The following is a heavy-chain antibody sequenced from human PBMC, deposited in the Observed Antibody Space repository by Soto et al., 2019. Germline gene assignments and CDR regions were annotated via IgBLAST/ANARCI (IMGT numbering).Heavy chain of an antibody. J-gene: IGHJ4*02. CDR1: GCSFHSYW. CDR3: ATWNSRGFYFDH. V-gene: IGHV5-51*01. Sequence: XECLKISCRGSGCSFHSYWIAWVRQMPGKGLEWMGIIYPADSDTRYSPSFQGQVTISADKSISTAYLQWSSLKASDTAMYYCATWNSRGFYFDHWGQGTLVTVSS. CDR2: IYPADSDT. D-gene: IGHD1-7*01.